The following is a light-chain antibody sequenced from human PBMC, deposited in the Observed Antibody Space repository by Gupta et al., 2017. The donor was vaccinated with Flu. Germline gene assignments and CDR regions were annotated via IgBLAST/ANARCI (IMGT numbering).Light chain of an antibody. CDR3: QQRSKRPIT. CDR2: DAS. CDR1: QSVSTY. J-gene: IGKJ4*01. V-gene: IGKV3-11*01. Sequence: IVLTQSPVTLSLSPGERATLSCRASQSVSTYLAWYQQKPGQAPRLLIYDASNRASGIPARISGSGSGTDFTLTISSLEPEDFAIYYCQQRSKRPITFGGGTKVEVK.